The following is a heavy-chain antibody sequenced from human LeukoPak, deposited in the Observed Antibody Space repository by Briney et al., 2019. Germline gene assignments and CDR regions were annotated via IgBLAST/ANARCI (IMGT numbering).Heavy chain of an antibody. J-gene: IGHJ4*02. D-gene: IGHD2-15*01. Sequence: GGSLRLSCAASGFTFSNAWMSWVRQAPGEGLEWVGRIKSKTDGGTTDYAATVKGRFTISRDDSKNTLYLQMNSLKIEDTAVYYCTTGLLLALGLRDYWGQGTLVTVSS. CDR2: IKSKTDGGTT. CDR3: TTGLLLALGLRDY. CDR1: GFTFSNAW. V-gene: IGHV3-15*01.